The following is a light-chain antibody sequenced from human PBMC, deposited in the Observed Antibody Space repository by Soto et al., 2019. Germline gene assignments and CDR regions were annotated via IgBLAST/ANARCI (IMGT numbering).Light chain of an antibody. CDR2: GAS. Sequence: EIVLTQSPGTLSLSPGERATLSCRASQSVSSSYLAWYQQKPGQAPRLLIYGASSRATGIPDRFSGSGSETDFTLIISRLEPEDFAVYYCQQYGNSPRTFGQGTKVEIK. V-gene: IGKV3-20*01. CDR1: QSVSSSY. J-gene: IGKJ1*01. CDR3: QQYGNSPRT.